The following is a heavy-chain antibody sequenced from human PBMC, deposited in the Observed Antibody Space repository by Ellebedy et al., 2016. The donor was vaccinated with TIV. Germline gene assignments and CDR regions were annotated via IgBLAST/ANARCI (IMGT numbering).Heavy chain of an antibody. CDR2: IYTSGST. CDR3: ARGIGWFGELIPPDY. J-gene: IGHJ4*02. CDR1: GGSISSYY. D-gene: IGHD3-10*01. V-gene: IGHV4-4*07. Sequence: SETLSLTXTVSGGSISSYYWSWIRQPAGKGLEWIGRIYTSGSTNYNPSLKSRVTMSVDTSKNQFSLKLSSVTAADTAVYYCARGIGWFGELIPPDYWGQGTLVTVSS.